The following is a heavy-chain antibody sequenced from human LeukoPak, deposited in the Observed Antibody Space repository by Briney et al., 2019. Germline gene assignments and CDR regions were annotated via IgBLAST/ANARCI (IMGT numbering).Heavy chain of an antibody. Sequence: SETLSLTCTVSGGSISSSSYYWGWIRQPPGKGLEWIGSIYYSGSTYYNPSLKNRVTISVDTSKNQFSLKLSSVTAADTAVYYCARDVVSVYYGSGSYPHRYYYYYYMDVWGKGTTVTVSS. CDR3: ARDVVSVYYGSGSYPHRYYYYYYMDV. J-gene: IGHJ6*03. CDR1: GGSISSSSYY. V-gene: IGHV4-39*07. D-gene: IGHD3-10*01. CDR2: IYYSGST.